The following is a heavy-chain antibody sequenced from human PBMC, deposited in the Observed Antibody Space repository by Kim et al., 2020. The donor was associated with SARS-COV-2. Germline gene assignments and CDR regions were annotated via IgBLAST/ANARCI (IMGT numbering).Heavy chain of an antibody. CDR3: ARGGTVTHDY. D-gene: IGHD4-17*01. Sequence: NTNNAQRLQGRVTMTTDTTTSTAYMELRSLRSDDTAVYYCARGGTVTHDYWGQGTLVTVSS. J-gene: IGHJ4*02. CDR2: NT. V-gene: IGHV1-18*01.